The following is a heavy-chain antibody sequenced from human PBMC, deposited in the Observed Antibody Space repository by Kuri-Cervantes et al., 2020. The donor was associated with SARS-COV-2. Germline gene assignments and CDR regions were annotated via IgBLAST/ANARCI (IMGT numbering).Heavy chain of an antibody. V-gene: IGHV3-30-3*01. Sequence: GESLKISCAASGFTFSSYAMHWVRQAPGKGLEWVAVISYDGSNKYYADSVKGRFTISRDNSKNTLYLQMNTLRTEDTALYYCAKDKGSNEYSHPYFDSWGQGTLVTVSS. CDR2: ISYDGSNK. D-gene: IGHD4-11*01. J-gene: IGHJ4*02. CDR1: GFTFSSYA. CDR3: AKDKGSNEYSHPYFDS.